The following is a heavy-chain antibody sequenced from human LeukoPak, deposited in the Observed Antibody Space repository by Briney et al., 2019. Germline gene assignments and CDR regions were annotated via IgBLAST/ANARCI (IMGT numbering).Heavy chain of an antibody. J-gene: IGHJ3*02. CDR2: LNNDGSST. CDR1: GFTFSNYW. Sequence: GGSLRLSCAASGFTFSNYWMHWVRQAPGKGLVWVSRLNNDGSSTNYADSVKGRFTISRDDAKSTLYLQMNSLRAEDTAVYYCARIAWDAFDIWGQGTMVTVSS. D-gene: IGHD2-15*01. CDR3: ARIAWDAFDI. V-gene: IGHV3-74*01.